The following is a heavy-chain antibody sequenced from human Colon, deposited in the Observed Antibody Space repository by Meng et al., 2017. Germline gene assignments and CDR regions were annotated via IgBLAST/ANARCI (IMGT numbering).Heavy chain of an antibody. CDR1: GFTFSSYA. D-gene: IGHD3-16*01. Sequence: VQLVGAGGSVVQPRRSLRLSCAASGFTFSSYAMHWVRQAPGKGLEWVAVISYDGSNKYYADSVKGRFTISRDNSKNTLYLQMNSLRAEDTAVYYCASAWGDYWGQGTLVTVSS. CDR3: ASAWGDY. CDR2: ISYDGSNK. J-gene: IGHJ4*02. V-gene: IGHV3-30*01.